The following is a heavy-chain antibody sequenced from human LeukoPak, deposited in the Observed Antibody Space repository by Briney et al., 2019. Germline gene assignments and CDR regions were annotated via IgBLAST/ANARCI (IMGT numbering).Heavy chain of an antibody. CDR3: ARRPRDTPIVVVPAAAFDI. D-gene: IGHD2-2*01. V-gene: IGHV5-51*01. CDR1: GYSFTSYW. CDR2: IYPGDSDT. J-gene: IGHJ3*02. Sequence: GESLKISCKGSGYSFTSYWIGWVRQMPGKGLEWMGIIYPGDSDTRCSPSFQGQVTISADKSISTAYLQWSSLKASDTAMYYCARRPRDTPIVVVPAAAFDIWGQGTMVTVSS.